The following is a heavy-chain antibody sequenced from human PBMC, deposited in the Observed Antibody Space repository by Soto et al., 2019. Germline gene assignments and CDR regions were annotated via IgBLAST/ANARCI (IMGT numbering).Heavy chain of an antibody. D-gene: IGHD3-22*01. CDR2: IDPSDSQT. CDR3: ARQIYDSDTGPNFQYYFDS. V-gene: IGHV5-10-1*01. CDR1: GYSFTSYW. Sequence: PGESLKIYCKGSGYSFTSYWITWVRQKPGKGLEWMGRIDPSDSQTYYSPSFRGHVTISATKSITTVFLQWSSLRASDTAMYYCARQIYDSDTGPNFQYYFDSWGQGTPVTVSS. J-gene: IGHJ4*02.